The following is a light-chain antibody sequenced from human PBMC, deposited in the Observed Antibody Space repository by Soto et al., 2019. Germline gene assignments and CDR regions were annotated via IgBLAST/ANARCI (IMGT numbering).Light chain of an antibody. CDR3: SSFTSKSTLI. Sequence: QSVLTQPASVSGSPGQSITISCTGTSSDVGGYNYVSWYQQHPGKAPKLMIYEVSNRPSGVSNRFSGSKSGNTASLTISGLQAEDEAHYYCSSFTSKSTLIFGGGTKVTVL. V-gene: IGLV2-14*01. CDR1: SSDVGGYNY. J-gene: IGLJ2*01. CDR2: EVS.